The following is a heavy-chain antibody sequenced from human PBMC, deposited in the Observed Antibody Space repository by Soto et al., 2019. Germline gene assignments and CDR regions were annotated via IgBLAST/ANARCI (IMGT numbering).Heavy chain of an antibody. CDR2: IDPSGGSR. CDR3: ARDKHKVNGLDV. Sequence: GASVKVSCKASGYTFTNNYVVWVRQAPGQGLEWMGVIDPSGGSRFYAQNFQGRFTISRDNARNSLYLQMNNLRADDTAVYYCARDKHKVNGLDVWGEGTTVTVSS. V-gene: IGHV1-46*01. D-gene: IGHD2-21*01. J-gene: IGHJ6*01. CDR1: GYTFTNNY.